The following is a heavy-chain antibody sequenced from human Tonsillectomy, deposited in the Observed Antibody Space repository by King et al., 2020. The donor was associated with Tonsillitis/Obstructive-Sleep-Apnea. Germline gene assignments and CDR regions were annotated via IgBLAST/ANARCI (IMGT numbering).Heavy chain of an antibody. J-gene: IGHJ3*02. CDR1: GGSFSGHY. CDR2: SNHSGST. CDR3: AGVLVTADAFDI. Sequence: VQLQQWGAGLLKPSETLSLTCAVYGGSFSGHYWSWIRQPPGKGLEWIGESNHSGSTNYNLSLKSRVTISEDTSKKQFSLKLSSVTAADTAVYYCAGVLVTADAFDIWGQGTMVTVSS. V-gene: IGHV4-34*01. D-gene: IGHD2-15*01.